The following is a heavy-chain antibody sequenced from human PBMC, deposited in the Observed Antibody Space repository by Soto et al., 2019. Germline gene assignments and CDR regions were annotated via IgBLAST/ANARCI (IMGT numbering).Heavy chain of an antibody. CDR3: ARGQGRYFDRTWAFDI. V-gene: IGHV3-74*01. CDR1: GFTFSSYW. CDR2: INSDGSST. Sequence: GESLKISCAASGFTFSSYWMHWVRQAPGKGLVWVSRINSDGSSTSYADSVKGRFTISRDNAKNTLYLQMNSLRAEDTAVYYCARGQGRYFDRTWAFDIWGQGTMVTVSS. D-gene: IGHD3-9*01. J-gene: IGHJ3*02.